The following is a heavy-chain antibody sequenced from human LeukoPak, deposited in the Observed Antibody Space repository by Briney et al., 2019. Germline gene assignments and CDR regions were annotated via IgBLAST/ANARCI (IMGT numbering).Heavy chain of an antibody. CDR2: IYSGGST. V-gene: IGHV3-66*01. D-gene: IGHD6-19*01. CDR1: EFSVGSNY. Sequence: GGSLRLSCAASEFSVGSNYMTWVRQAPGKGLEWVSLIYSGGSTYYADSVKGRFTISRDNAKNSLYLQTNSLRAEDTAVYYCARSGSGWYGDYWGQGTLVTVSS. CDR3: ARSGSGWYGDY. J-gene: IGHJ4*02.